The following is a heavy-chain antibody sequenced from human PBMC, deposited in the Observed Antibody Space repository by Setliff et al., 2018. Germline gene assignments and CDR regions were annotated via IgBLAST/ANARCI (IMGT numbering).Heavy chain of an antibody. CDR2: MYYSGST. J-gene: IGHJ4*02. V-gene: IGHV4-39*07. CDR3: RFWDGSYKNDY. D-gene: IGHD3-3*01. CDR1: GGSISSGSYY. Sequence: SETLSLTCSVSGGSISSGSYYWGWIRQSPGKGLEWIGSMYYSGSTNYSPSLKSRVTISVDMSKNQLSLKLSSVTAAYTAAYYCRFWDGSYKNDYWGQGTLVTVSS.